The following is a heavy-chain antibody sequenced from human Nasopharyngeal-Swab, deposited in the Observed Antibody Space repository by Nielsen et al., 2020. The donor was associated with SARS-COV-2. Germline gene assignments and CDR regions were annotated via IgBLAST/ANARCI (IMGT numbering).Heavy chain of an antibody. J-gene: IGHJ6*03. CDR2: IIPIFGTA. D-gene: IGHD3-10*01. V-gene: IGHV1-69*01. CDR3: ARGAPYTMVRGVITFQYYYYYMDV. Sequence: WVRQAPGQGLEWMGGIIPIFGTANYAQKFQGRVTITADESTNTAYMELSSLRSEDTAVYYCARGAPYTMVRGVITFQYYYYYMDVWGKGTTVTVSS.